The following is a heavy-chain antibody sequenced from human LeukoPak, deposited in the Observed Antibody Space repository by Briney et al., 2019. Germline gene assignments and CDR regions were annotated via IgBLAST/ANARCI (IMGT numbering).Heavy chain of an antibody. CDR2: MNPNSGNT. CDR3: ARWWGAVAGFDY. Sequence: GASVKVSCKASGYTFTSYDINWVRQATGQGLEWMGWMNPNSGNTGYAQKFQGRVTMTRNTSISTAYMELSSLRSEDTAVYYCARWWGAVAGFDYWGQGTLVTVSS. J-gene: IGHJ4*02. V-gene: IGHV1-8*01. CDR1: GYTFTSYD. D-gene: IGHD6-19*01.